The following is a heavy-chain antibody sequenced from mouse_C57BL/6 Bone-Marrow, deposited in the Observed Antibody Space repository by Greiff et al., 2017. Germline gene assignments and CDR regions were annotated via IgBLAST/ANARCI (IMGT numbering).Heavy chain of an antibody. J-gene: IGHJ1*03. V-gene: IGHV1-4*01. D-gene: IGHD1-1*01. CDR1: GYTFTSYT. CDR2: INPSSGYT. Sequence: VKLQESGAELARPGASVKMSCKASGYTFTSYTMHWVKQRPGQGLEWIGYINPSSGYTKYNQKFKDKATLTADKSSSTAYMQLSSLTSEDSAVYYCARTGDGSSFRWYFDVWGTGTTVTVSS. CDR3: ARTGDGSSFRWYFDV.